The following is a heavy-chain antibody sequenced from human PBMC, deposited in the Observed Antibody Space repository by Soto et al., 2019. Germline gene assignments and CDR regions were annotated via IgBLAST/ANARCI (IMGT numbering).Heavy chain of an antibody. CDR1: GGSISSGGYS. V-gene: IGHV4-30-2*01. Sequence: SETLSLTCAVSGGSISSGGYSWSWIRQPPGKGLEWIGYIYHSGSTYYNPSLKSRVTISVDRSKNQFSLKLSSVTAADTAVYYCARWEKGLNWFDPWGQGTLVTVSS. J-gene: IGHJ5*02. CDR3: ARWEKGLNWFDP. D-gene: IGHD1-26*01. CDR2: IYHSGST.